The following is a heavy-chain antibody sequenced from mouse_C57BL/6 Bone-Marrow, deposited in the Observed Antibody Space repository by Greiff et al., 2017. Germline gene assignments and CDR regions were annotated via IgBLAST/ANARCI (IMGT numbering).Heavy chain of an antibody. J-gene: IGHJ3*01. Sequence: QVQLQQPGAELVMPGASVKLSCKASGYTFTCYWMHWVKQRPGQGLEWIGEIDPSDSYTNYNQKFKGKSTLTVDKSSSTAYMQLSSLTSEDSAVYYCAREGSSPWFAYWGQGTLVTVSA. CDR2: IDPSDSYT. V-gene: IGHV1-69*01. CDR3: AREGSSPWFAY. CDR1: GYTFTCYW. D-gene: IGHD1-1*01.